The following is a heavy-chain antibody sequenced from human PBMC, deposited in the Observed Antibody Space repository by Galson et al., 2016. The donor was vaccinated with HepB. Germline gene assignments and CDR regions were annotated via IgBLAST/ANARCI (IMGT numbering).Heavy chain of an antibody. Sequence: QSGAEVKKPGESLKISCKISDYSFTTHWIAWVRQVPGKGLEWMGMIYPRDSETKYSPSFQGQVTISVDKSIRTAFLHWSSLNASDTAIYYCARHYVYRDGHNSNAFDIWGQGTMVTVSS. D-gene: IGHD5-24*01. CDR2: IYPRDSET. J-gene: IGHJ3*02. V-gene: IGHV5-51*01. CDR3: ARHYVYRDGHNSNAFDI. CDR1: DYSFTTHW.